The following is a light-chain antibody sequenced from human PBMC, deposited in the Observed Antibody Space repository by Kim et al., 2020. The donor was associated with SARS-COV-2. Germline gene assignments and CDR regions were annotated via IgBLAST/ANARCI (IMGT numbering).Light chain of an antibody. V-gene: IGKV1-17*03. CDR3: LQHQTLPYT. CDR1: QAINIF. J-gene: IGKJ2*01. Sequence: SASVGARVTITCRASQAINIFLAWFQQKPGEAPKRLIYSASSLQSGVPSRLSGSGSGTEFTLTISSLQPEDFATYYCLQHQTLPYTFGQGTRLEI. CDR2: SAS.